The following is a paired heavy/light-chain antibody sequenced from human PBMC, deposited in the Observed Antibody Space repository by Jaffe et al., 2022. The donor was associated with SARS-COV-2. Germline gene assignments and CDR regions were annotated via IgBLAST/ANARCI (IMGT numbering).Heavy chain of an antibody. V-gene: IGHV3-30*04. J-gene: IGHJ4*02. CDR1: GFTFSDYA. Sequence: QVQLAESGGGVVQPGRSLRLSCVASGFTFSDYAMHWVRQAPGKGLQWVAVISSDGSNKYYTDSVRGRFTISRDNSKNTVYLQMNSLLADDTAVFYCARSSVPATGPPFFDYWGQGTLATVSS. D-gene: IGHD1-1*01. CDR3: ARSSVPATGPPFFDY. CDR2: ISSDGSNK.
Light chain of an antibody. CDR3: QQYNNWGFT. J-gene: IGKJ3*01. V-gene: IGKV3-15*01. CDR1: QSVSTT. Sequence: EILMTQSPATLSVSPGERATLSCRASQSVSTTLAWYQQKPGQAPRLLIYGASSRATGVPARFSGSGSGTEFTLTISSLQSEDFAVYYCQQYNNWGFTFGPGTKVDIK. CDR2: GAS.